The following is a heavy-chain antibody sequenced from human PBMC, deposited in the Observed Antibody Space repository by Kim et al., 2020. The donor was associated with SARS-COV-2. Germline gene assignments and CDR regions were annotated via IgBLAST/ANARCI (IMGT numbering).Heavy chain of an antibody. CDR1: GFTFGDYA. J-gene: IGHJ6*02. Sequence: GGSLRLSCAASGFTFGDYAMHWVRQAPGKGLEWVSGISWNSGSIGYADSVKGRFTISRDNAKNSLYLQMNSLRAEDTALYYCAKDHLNCSGGSYQNFYYYGMDVWGQGTTVTVSS. CDR2: ISWNSGSI. CDR3: AKDHLNCSGGSYQNFYYYGMDV. D-gene: IGHD2-15*01. V-gene: IGHV3-9*01.